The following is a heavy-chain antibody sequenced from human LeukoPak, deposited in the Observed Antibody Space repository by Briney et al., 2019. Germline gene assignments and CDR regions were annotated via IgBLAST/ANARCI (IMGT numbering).Heavy chain of an antibody. Sequence: GGSLRLSCAAPGFTFSNYGMHWVRQAPGKGLEWLAVISYDGSNKYYADSVKGRFTISRDNSKNTLYLQMNSLGAEDTAVYYCAKRNLGNIDYWGQGTLVTVSS. V-gene: IGHV3-30*18. D-gene: IGHD3-16*01. CDR3: AKRNLGNIDY. CDR2: ISYDGSNK. J-gene: IGHJ4*02. CDR1: GFTFSNYG.